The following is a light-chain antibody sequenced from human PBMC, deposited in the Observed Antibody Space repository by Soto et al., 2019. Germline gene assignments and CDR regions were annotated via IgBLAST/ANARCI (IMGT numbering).Light chain of an antibody. CDR3: SSYAGSNNVV. Sequence: QSALTQPPSASGSRGQSVTISCTGTSSDVGGYNYVSWYQQHPGKAPKLMIYEVSKRPSGVPDRFSGSKSGNTASLTVSGLQAEDEADYYCSSYAGSNNVVFGGGTKRTVL. CDR2: EVS. V-gene: IGLV2-8*01. J-gene: IGLJ2*01. CDR1: SSDVGGYNY.